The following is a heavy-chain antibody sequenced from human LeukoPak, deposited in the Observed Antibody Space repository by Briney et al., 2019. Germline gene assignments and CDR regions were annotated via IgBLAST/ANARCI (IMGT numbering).Heavy chain of an antibody. CDR2: IKQDGSHK. D-gene: IGHD6-19*01. CDR3: ARETPDSSGWD. Sequence: GGSLRLSCAASGFTLRSNWMSWVRQAPGKGLEWVANIKQDGSHKNYADSVKGRFTISRDNAKNSLYLQMNSLRAEDTAVYYCARETPDSSGWDWGQGTLVTVSS. V-gene: IGHV3-7*03. J-gene: IGHJ4*02. CDR1: GFTLRSNW.